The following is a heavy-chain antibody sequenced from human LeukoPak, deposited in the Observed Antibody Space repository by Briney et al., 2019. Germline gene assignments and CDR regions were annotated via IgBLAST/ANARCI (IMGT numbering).Heavy chain of an antibody. CDR2: IIPIFGTA. Sequence: ASVKVSCKASGGTFSSYAISWVRQAPGQGLEWMGGIIPIFGTANYAQKFQGRVTITADKSTSTAYMELSSLRSEDTAVYYCARGLGYCSGGSCYVKGNWFDPWGQGTLVTVSS. D-gene: IGHD2-15*01. CDR3: ARGLGYCSGGSCYVKGNWFDP. J-gene: IGHJ5*02. CDR1: GGTFSSYA. V-gene: IGHV1-69*06.